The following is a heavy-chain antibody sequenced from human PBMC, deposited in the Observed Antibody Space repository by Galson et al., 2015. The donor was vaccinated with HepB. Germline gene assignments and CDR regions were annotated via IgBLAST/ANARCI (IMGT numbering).Heavy chain of an antibody. J-gene: IGHJ3*01. D-gene: IGHD1-26*01. Sequence: SVKVSCKVSGYTLSELSMHWVRQAPGKGLEWMGGFDPEDGETIYAQKFQGRVSMTEDTSTDTASMVLRFLRSDDTAVYYCATDQGAVGATSAFDLWGQGTMFTVSS. CDR2: FDPEDGET. CDR3: ATDQGAVGATSAFDL. CDR1: GYTLSELS. V-gene: IGHV1-24*01.